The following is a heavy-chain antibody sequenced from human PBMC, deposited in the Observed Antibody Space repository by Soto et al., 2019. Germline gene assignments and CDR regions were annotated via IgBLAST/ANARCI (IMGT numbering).Heavy chain of an antibody. Sequence: QVQLQQSGPGLVKPSQTLSLTCAISGDSVSSNSAAWNWIRQSPSRGLEWLGRTYYRSKWYNDYAVSVKSRITINPDTSKNQFSLQLNSVTPEDTAVYYCARVNFVSSGWYGGTDYYYYYMDVWGKGTTVTVSS. CDR3: ARVNFVSSGWYGGTDYYYYYMDV. V-gene: IGHV6-1*01. J-gene: IGHJ6*03. CDR2: TYYRSKWYN. CDR1: GDSVSSNSAA. D-gene: IGHD6-19*01.